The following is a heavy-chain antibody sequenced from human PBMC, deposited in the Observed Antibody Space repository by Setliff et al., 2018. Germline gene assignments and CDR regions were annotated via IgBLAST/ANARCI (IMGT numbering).Heavy chain of an antibody. V-gene: IGHV4-38-2*02. D-gene: IGHD5-12*01. J-gene: IGHJ2*01. CDR1: GYSISSGYY. Sequence: NPSETLSLTCTVSGYSISSGYYWGWIRQPPGKGLEWIGSIYHSGSTYYNPSLKSRVTISIDTSKNQFSLKLSSVTAADTAVYYCARLYGGYSGYWYFDLWGRGTLVTVSS. CDR2: IYHSGST. CDR3: ARLYGGYSGYWYFDL.